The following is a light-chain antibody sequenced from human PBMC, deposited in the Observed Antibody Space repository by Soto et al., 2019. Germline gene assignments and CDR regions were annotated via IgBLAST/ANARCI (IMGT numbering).Light chain of an antibody. CDR2: GAS. CDR3: QQYNNWPPYT. Sequence: EIVMTQSPGTLSVSPGERATLSCRASQSVSRSLAWYQQRPGQAPRLLIYGASTRATGVPARFRGSGSGTEFTLTITSLQSEDFAVYYCQQYNNWPPYTFGQGTKLQIK. V-gene: IGKV3-15*01. CDR1: QSVSRS. J-gene: IGKJ2*01.